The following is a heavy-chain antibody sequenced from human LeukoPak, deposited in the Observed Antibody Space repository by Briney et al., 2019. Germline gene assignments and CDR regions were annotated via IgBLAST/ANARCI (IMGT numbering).Heavy chain of an antibody. CDR1: GGSFSGYY. Sequence: SETLSLTCAVNGGSFSGYYWSWIRHPPRKGLEWIGEINHSGSTNYNPFLKSRVTMSVDTSKNQFSLKLSSVTAADTAVYYCARGFRDIVVVVAATFTGFDYWGQGTLVTVSS. CDR3: ARGFRDIVVVVAATFTGFDY. CDR2: INHSGST. J-gene: IGHJ4*02. V-gene: IGHV4-34*01. D-gene: IGHD2-15*01.